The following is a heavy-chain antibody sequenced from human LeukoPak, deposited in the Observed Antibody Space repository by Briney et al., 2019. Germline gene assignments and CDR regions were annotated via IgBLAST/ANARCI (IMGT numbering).Heavy chain of an antibody. CDR2: IYYSGST. D-gene: IGHD3-10*01. V-gene: IGHV4-39*01. CDR1: GGSISSSSYY. CDR3: ARRVYYYGSGSYAPWSY. Sequence: KPSETLSLTCTVSGGSISSSSYYWGWIRQPPGKGLEWIGSIYYSGSTYYNPSLKSRVTISVDTSKNQFSLKLSSVTAADTAVYYCARRVYYYGSGSYAPWSYWGQGTLVTVSS. J-gene: IGHJ4*02.